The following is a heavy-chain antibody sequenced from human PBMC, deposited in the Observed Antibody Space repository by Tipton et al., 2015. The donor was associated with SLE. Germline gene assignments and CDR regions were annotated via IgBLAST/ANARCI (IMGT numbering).Heavy chain of an antibody. J-gene: IGHJ4*02. V-gene: IGHV3-48*01. CDR1: GFTLSAYN. CDR2: ISSSSTTI. D-gene: IGHD6-6*01. CDR3: SRAGAVRPPDY. Sequence: SLRLSCSASGFTLSAYNMNWVRQAPGKGLEWVSYISSSSTTIYYADSVRGRFTVSRDNAKNSLYLQMNNLGAEDTAAYYCSRAGAVRPPDYWGQGTLVTVSS.